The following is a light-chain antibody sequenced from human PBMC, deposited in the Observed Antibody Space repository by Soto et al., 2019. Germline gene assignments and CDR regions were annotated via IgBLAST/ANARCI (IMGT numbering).Light chain of an antibody. CDR1: HASDNY. V-gene: IGKV1-33*01. CDR2: SAS. J-gene: IGKJ5*01. CDR3: QQDATRPTMT. Sequence: IQLTQSPSSLSASVGERVTITCRASHASDNYLNWYQHRPGEAPKLLIYSASYLETGVPARFSGSGSGTDFSFTITSLQPEDSATYYCQQDATRPTMTCGQGTRL.